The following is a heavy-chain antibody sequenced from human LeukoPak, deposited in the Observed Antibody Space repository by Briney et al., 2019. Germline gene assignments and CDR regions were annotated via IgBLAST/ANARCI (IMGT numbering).Heavy chain of an antibody. V-gene: IGHV4-34*01. D-gene: IGHD3-22*01. CDR3: ARVDAYYYDSSGYFYYFDY. J-gene: IGHJ4*02. Sequence: SETLSLTCAVYGGSFRGYYWSGIRQPPGKGREGIGVINHSGSTNHNPSLMRRVTISVDTPKNQFYVQPRYVPAADPGVYCSARVDAYYYDSSGYFYYFDYWGQGTLVSVSS. CDR2: INHSGST. CDR1: GGSFRGYY.